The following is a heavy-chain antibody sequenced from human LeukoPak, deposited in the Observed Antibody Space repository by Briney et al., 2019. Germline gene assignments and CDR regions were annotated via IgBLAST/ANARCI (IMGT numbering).Heavy chain of an antibody. D-gene: IGHD2-2*03. Sequence: SETLSLTCAVYGGSFSGYYWSWIRQPPGKGLEWIGEIYHSGSTNYNPSLKSRVTISVDKSKNQFSLKLSSVTAADTAVYYCARDRGYCSSTICPIFDYWGQGTLVTVSS. CDR1: GGSFSGYY. V-gene: IGHV4-34*01. CDR3: ARDRGYCSSTICPIFDY. CDR2: IYHSGST. J-gene: IGHJ4*02.